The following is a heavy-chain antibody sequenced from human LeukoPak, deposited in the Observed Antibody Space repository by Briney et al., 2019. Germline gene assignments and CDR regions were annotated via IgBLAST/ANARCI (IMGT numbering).Heavy chain of an antibody. V-gene: IGHV4-34*01. CDR1: GGSFSGYY. Sequence: SETLSLTCAVYGGSFSGYYWSWIRQPPGKGLEWIGEINHSGSTNYNPSLKSRVTISVDTSKNQFSLKLSSVTAADTAVYYCARGYSGYALPFDIWGQGTMVTVPS. D-gene: IGHD5-12*01. J-gene: IGHJ3*02. CDR3: ARGYSGYALPFDI. CDR2: INHSGST.